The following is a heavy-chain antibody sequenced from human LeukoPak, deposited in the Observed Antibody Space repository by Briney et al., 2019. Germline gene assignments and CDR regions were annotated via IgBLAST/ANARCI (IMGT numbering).Heavy chain of an antibody. J-gene: IGHJ5*02. CDR1: GFTFSDYY. CDR2: ISSSYT. V-gene: IGHV3-11*05. D-gene: IGHD1-26*01. Sequence: GGSLRLFCAASGFTFSDYYMSWIRQAPGKGLEWVSYISSSYTNYADSVKGRFTISRDNAKNSLSLQMNSLRAEDTAVYYCAKDTWASNFYSLFDPWGQGTLVTVSS. CDR3: AKDTWASNFYSLFDP.